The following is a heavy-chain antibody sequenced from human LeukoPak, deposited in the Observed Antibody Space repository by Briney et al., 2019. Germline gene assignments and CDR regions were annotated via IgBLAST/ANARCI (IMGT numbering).Heavy chain of an antibody. CDR3: AKAADLYYMDV. V-gene: IGHV3-30*18. Sequence: GGSLRLSCAASGFTFSGYGMHWVRQAPGKGLEWVAVISYDGSNKYYADSVKGRFTIPRDNSKNTLYLQMNSLRAEDTAVYYCAKAADLYYMDVWGKGTTVTVSS. J-gene: IGHJ6*03. CDR2: ISYDGSNK. CDR1: GFTFSGYG.